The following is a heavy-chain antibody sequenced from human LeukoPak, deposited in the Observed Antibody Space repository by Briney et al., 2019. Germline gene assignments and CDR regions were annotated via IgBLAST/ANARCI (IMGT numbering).Heavy chain of an antibody. CDR3: ARVDRYCSGGSCYSGAFDI. J-gene: IGHJ3*02. CDR2: ISSSSSYI. D-gene: IGHD2-15*01. V-gene: IGHV3-21*01. Sequence: GGSLRLSCAASGFTFSSYSMNWVRQAPGKGLEWVSSISSSSSYIYYADSVKGRFTISRDNAKNSLYLQMNSLRAEDTAVYYCARVDRYCSGGSCYSGAFDIWGQGTMVTVSS. CDR1: GFTFSSYS.